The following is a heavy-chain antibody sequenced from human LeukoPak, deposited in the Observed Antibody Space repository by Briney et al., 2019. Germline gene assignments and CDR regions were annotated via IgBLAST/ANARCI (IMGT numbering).Heavy chain of an antibody. V-gene: IGHV3-53*01. J-gene: IGHJ3*02. CDR2: IYPGGTT. CDR3: ARSIQLDPWGAFDI. CDR1: GITVSNNY. D-gene: IGHD1-1*01. Sequence: GGSLRLSCAASGITVSNNYIAWVRQAPGKGLEWVSVIYPGGTTYYPASVKGRYTFSRDNSKNTLYLQMTSLRAEDTAVYYCARSIQLDPWGAFDIWGQGTMVTVSS.